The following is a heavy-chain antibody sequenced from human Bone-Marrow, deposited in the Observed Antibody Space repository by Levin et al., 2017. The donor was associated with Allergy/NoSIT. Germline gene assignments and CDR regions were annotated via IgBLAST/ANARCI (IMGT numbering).Heavy chain of an antibody. V-gene: IGHV3-53*01. D-gene: IGHD3-10*01. Sequence: LPGGSLRLSCAASGFTVSNYYMNWVRQAPGKGLEWVSLIYHTGETHYADSVKGRFTISRDNSKNTLYLQMNNLRAEDTAMYYCAREYFYYMDVWGRGTTVTVSS. J-gene: IGHJ6*03. CDR1: GFTVSNYY. CDR3: AREYFYYMDV. CDR2: IYHTGET.